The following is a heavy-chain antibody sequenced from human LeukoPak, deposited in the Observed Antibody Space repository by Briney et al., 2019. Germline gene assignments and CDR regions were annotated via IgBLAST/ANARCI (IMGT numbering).Heavy chain of an antibody. CDR2: ISSSSSTI. CDR1: GFTFSSYA. V-gene: IGHV3-48*04. D-gene: IGHD3-10*01. J-gene: IGHJ4*02. Sequence: GGSLRLSCAASGFTFSSYAMHWVRQAPGKGLEWVSYISSSSSTIYYADSVKGRFTISRDNAKNSLYLQMSSLRAEDTAVYYCARAYGSGSPPFDYWGQGTLVTVSS. CDR3: ARAYGSGSPPFDY.